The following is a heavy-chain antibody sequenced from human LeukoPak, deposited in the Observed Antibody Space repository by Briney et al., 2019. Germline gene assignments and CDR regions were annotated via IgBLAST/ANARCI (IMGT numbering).Heavy chain of an antibody. CDR3: ARGYSSGWYAY. V-gene: IGHV4-59*01. D-gene: IGHD6-19*01. CDR2: IYYSGST. CDR1: GGSISSYY. Sequence: SETLSLTCTVSGGSISSYYWSWIRQLPGKGLEWIGYIYYSGSTNYNPSLKSRVTISVNTSKNQFSLKLSSVTAADTAVYYCARGYSSGWYAYWGQGTLLTVSS. J-gene: IGHJ4*02.